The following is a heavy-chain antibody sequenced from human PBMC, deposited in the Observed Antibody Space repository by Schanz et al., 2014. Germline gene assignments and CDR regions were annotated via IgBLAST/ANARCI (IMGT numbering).Heavy chain of an antibody. V-gene: IGHV1-2*02. J-gene: IGHJ4*02. CDR3: ARDRQNIASPATGFDS. Sequence: QVQLVQSGSELKKPGASVKVSCLASGYSFTEYFLHWVRQAPGQGLEWMGWINPNSGETNYEQKFKGRVTLTSDTSISTAFMELSGLTSDDTATYFCARDRQNIASPATGFDSWGQGTLVTVSS. D-gene: IGHD6-13*01. CDR1: GYSFTEYF. CDR2: INPNSGET.